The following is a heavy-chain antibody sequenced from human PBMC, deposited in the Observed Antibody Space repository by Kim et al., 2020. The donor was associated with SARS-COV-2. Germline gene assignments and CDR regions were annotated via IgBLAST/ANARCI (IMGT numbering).Heavy chain of an antibody. J-gene: IGHJ1*01. D-gene: IGHD6-19*01. CDR3: AKDFKQWLPTKYFQH. CDR2: TRGSGGST. Sequence: GGSLRLSCAASGFTFSSYAMSWVRQAPGKGLEWVSATRGSGGSTYYADSVRGRFTISRDNSKNTLYLQMNSLRAEDPGVYYCAKDFKQWLPTKYFQHWGQGTLVTVSS. V-gene: IGHV3-23*01. CDR1: GFTFSSYA.